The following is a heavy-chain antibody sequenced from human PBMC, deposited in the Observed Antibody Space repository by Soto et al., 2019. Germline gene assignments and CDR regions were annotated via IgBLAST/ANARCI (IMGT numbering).Heavy chain of an antibody. Sequence: QVQLQESGPGLVKPSQTLSLTCTVSGGSISSGGYYWSWIRQHPGKGLEWIGYIYYSGSTYYNPSLKSRVTISVDTSKNQLSLKLSSVTAADTAVYYCARDRLGYSYGHGGARHFDYWGQGTLVTVSS. J-gene: IGHJ4*02. CDR3: ARDRLGYSYGHGGARHFDY. CDR1: GGSISSGGYY. V-gene: IGHV4-31*03. D-gene: IGHD5-18*01. CDR2: IYYSGST.